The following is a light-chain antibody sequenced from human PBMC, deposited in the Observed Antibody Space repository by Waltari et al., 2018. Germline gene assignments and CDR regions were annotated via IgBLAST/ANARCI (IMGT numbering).Light chain of an antibody. V-gene: IGKV1-5*03. CDR2: KAS. Sequence: DIQMTKSPSTLSASVGDRVTITCRASHSISSWLAWYQQKPGKAPKLLIYKASTLESGVPSRFSGSGSGTEFTLTISSLQPDDFATYYCQQYNSYRTFGQGTKVEIK. CDR3: QQYNSYRT. J-gene: IGKJ1*01. CDR1: HSISSW.